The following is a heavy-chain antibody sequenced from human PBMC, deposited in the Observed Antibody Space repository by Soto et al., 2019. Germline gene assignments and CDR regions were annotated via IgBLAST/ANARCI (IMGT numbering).Heavy chain of an antibody. CDR1: GYTFTNYG. CDR3: AIELLHFYDWFPRGDDAFEI. CDR2: ISAYNGNT. Sequence: ASVKVSCKASGYTFTNYGVSWVRQAPGQGLEWMGWISAYNGNTNYAQRFQGRVTMTTDTSTSTAYMELSSLRPDDTAIYYCAIELLHFYDWFPRGDDAFEILGQGTMVTVSS. D-gene: IGHD3-9*01. J-gene: IGHJ3*02. V-gene: IGHV1-18*01.